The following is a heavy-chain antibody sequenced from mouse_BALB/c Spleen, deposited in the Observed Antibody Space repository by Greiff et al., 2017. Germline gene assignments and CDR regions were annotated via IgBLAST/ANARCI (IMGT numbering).Heavy chain of an antibody. CDR2: ISSGGGST. CDR1: GFAFSSYD. V-gene: IGHV5-12-1*01. CDR3: ARHGGSQISTFAY. J-gene: IGHJ3*01. D-gene: IGHD2-1*01. Sequence: EVMLVESGGGLVKPGGSLKLSCAASGFAFSSYDMSWVRQTPEKRLEWVAYISSGGGSTYYPDTVKGRFTISRDNAKNTLYLQMSSLKSEDTATYYCARHGGSQISTFAYWGQGTLVTVSA.